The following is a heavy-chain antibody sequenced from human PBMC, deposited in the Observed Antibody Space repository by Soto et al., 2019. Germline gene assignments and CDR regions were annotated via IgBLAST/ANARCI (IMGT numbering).Heavy chain of an antibody. CDR2: ITWNSDNI. CDR1: GFTLDDYA. V-gene: IGHV3-9*01. D-gene: IGHD2-2*02. CDR3: ARSIPLGDIFDI. Sequence: EVQLVESGGGLVQPGRSLRLSCVASGFTLDDYAMHWVRQAPGKGLEWVSGITWNSDNIGYADSVKGRFTISRDNAKNSLFLQMNSLRAEDTALYYFARSIPLGDIFDIWGQGTMVTVSS. J-gene: IGHJ3*02.